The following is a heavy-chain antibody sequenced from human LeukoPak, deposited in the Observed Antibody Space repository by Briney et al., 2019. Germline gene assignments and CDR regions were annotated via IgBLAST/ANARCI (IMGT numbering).Heavy chain of an antibody. V-gene: IGHV1-69*06. J-gene: IGHJ4*02. CDR2: IIPIFGTA. CDR1: GGTFSSYA. CDR3: ARTVCYYGSGSYYNEYYYFDY. D-gene: IGHD3-10*01. Sequence: SVKLSCKASGGTFSSYAISWVRQAPGQGLERMGGIIPIFGTANYAQKFQGRVTITADKSTSTAYMELSSLRSEDTAVYYCARTVCYYGSGSYYNEYYYFDYWGQGTLVTVSS.